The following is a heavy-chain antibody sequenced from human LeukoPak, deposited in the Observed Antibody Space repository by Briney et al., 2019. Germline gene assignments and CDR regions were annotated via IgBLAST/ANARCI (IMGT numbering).Heavy chain of an antibody. Sequence: SETLSLICTVSGDSISSSSDYWGWIRQPPGKGLEWIGAFRYGGSTYSNPSLKSRVIISVDTSKNQFSLKLRSVTASDTAVYYCARRTSNPVGAIDYWGQGTLVTVSS. V-gene: IGHV4-39*01. D-gene: IGHD1-26*01. CDR2: FRYGGST. CDR1: GDSISSSSDY. CDR3: ARRTSNPVGAIDY. J-gene: IGHJ4*02.